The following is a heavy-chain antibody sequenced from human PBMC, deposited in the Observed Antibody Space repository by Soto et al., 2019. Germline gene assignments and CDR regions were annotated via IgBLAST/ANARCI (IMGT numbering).Heavy chain of an antibody. J-gene: IGHJ4*02. CDR2: ISGSGDNT. CDR3: ADGGEWSFNFEY. Sequence: GGSLKLYCTASGFTFSSYAMSWGRQAPGKGLEWVSSISGSGDNTYYPDSVKGRFTISRDNSKNTLYLQMNSLRAEDTAVYYWADGGEWSFNFEYWGQGTLVTGAS. D-gene: IGHD2-8*01. V-gene: IGHV3-23*01. CDR1: GFTFSSYA.